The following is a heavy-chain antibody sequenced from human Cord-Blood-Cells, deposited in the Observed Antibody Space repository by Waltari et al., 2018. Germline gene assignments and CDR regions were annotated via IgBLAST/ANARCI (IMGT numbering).Heavy chain of an antibody. Sequence: QLQLQESGPGLVKPSATLSLTCTFSGGSISSSSYYWGWIRQPPGKGLEWIGSIYYSGSTYYNPSLKSRVTISVDTSKNQFSLKLSSVTAADTAVYYCAIYDSSGYYFDYWGQGTLVTVSS. V-gene: IGHV4-39*01. CDR1: GGSISSSSYY. J-gene: IGHJ4*02. CDR2: IYYSGST. D-gene: IGHD3-22*01. CDR3: AIYDSSGYYFDY.